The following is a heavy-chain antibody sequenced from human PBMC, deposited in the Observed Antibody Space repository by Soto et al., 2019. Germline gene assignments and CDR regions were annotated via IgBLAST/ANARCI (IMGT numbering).Heavy chain of an antibody. CDR2: ISAYNGNT. D-gene: IGHD6-6*01. J-gene: IGHJ6*02. CDR1: GYTFTSYG. V-gene: IGHV1-18*01. Sequence: PSVKVSCKASGYTFTSYGISWVRQAPGQGLEWMGWISAYNGNTNYAQKLQGRVTMTTDTSTSTAYMELRSLRSDDTAVYYCARRRGGIAARPDYYYYGMDVWGQGTTVTVSS. CDR3: ARRRGGIAARPDYYYYGMDV.